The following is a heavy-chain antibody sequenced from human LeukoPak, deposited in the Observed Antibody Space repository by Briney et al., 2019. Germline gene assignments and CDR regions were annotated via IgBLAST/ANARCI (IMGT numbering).Heavy chain of an antibody. V-gene: IGHV4-59*01. CDR2: IYYSRST. D-gene: IGHD3-22*01. CDR3: AGSYYDSSGYPV. CDR1: GGSISSYY. Sequence: SETLSLTCTVSGGSISSYYWSWIRQPPGKGLEWIGYIYYSRSTNYNPSLKSRVTISVDTSKNQFSLKLSSVTAADTAVYYCAGSYYDSSGYPVWGQGTLVTVSS. J-gene: IGHJ4*02.